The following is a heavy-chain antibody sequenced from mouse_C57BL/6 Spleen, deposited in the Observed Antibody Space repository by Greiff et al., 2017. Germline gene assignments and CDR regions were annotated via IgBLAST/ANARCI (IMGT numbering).Heavy chain of an antibody. CDR1: GFSFNTYA. CDR3: LRHNYYGYVDV. J-gene: IGHJ1*03. V-gene: IGHV10-1*01. Sequence: EVKLMASGGGLVQPKGSLKLSCAASGFSFNTYAMNWVRQAPGKGLEWVARIRSKSNNYATYYADSVKDRFTISRDESESMLYLQMNNLKTEDTAMYYCLRHNYYGYVDVWGTGTTVTVSS. CDR2: IRSKSNNYAT.